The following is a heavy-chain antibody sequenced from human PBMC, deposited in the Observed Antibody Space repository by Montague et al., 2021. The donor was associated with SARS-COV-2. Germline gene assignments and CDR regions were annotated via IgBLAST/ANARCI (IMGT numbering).Heavy chain of an antibody. CDR3: ARAQNTCFIANCVNCFDV. D-gene: IGHD1-1*01. J-gene: IGHJ4*02. V-gene: IGHV4-59*01. CDR2: VHYTGST. Sequence: SETLSLTCEVSGGSMSGYYWTWIRQSPGKGLEWIGYVHYTGSTKYNPSLKTRVSLSLDTPKNHFSLHLSSVTAADTAIYFCARAQNTCFIANCVNCFDVWGLGALVTVSS. CDR1: GGSMSGYY.